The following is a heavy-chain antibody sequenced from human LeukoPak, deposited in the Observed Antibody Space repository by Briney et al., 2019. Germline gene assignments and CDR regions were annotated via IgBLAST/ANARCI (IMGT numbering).Heavy chain of an antibody. D-gene: IGHD2-21*01. V-gene: IGHV4-34*01. CDR1: GGSFSGYY. Sequence: PSETLSLTCAVYGGSFSGYYWSWIRQPPGKGLEWIGEINHSGSTQYNPALKSRVTISVDTSKNQFSLKLSSVTAADTAVYYCARGRPISHGIDYWGQGTLVTVSS. J-gene: IGHJ4*02. CDR2: INHSGST. CDR3: ARGRPISHGIDY.